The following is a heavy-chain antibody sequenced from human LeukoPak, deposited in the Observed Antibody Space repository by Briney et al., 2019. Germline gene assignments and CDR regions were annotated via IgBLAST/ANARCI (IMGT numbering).Heavy chain of an antibody. CDR2: ISSSSSYI. J-gene: IGHJ5*02. CDR1: GFTFSSSS. V-gene: IGHV3-21*01. Sequence: GGSLRLSCAASGFTFSSSSMNWVRQAPGKGLEWVSSISSSSSYIYYADSVKGRFTISRDNAKNSLYLQMNSLRAEDTAVYYCARISPAYCGGDCYTNWFDPWGQGTLVTVSS. CDR3: ARISPAYCGGDCYTNWFDP. D-gene: IGHD2-21*02.